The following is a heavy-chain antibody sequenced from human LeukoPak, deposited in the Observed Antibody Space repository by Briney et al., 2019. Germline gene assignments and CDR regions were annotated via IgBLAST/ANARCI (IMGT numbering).Heavy chain of an antibody. CDR3: ARGAYDGSGYYSSGWGTGFDY. V-gene: IGHV4-59*01. CDR2: IYYSGST. D-gene: IGHD3-22*01. CDR1: VDSLSSYY. J-gene: IGHJ4*02. Sequence: SETLSLTCTVSVDSLSSYYWSWIRQPPGKGVEWIGHIYYSGSTNYNPSLKSRVTISVDTSKTQFSLKLSSVTAADTAVYYCARGAYDGSGYYSSGWGTGFDYWGQGTLVTVSS.